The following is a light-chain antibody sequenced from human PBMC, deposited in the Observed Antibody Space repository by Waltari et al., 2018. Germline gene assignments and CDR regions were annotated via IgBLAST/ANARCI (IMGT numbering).Light chain of an antibody. Sequence: QSVLTQPPSASETPGQRVTISCSGSSSNIGSNYVYWYQQLPETAPKLLIYRNNQRPSGVPDRFSGSKSGTSASLASSGLRSDDEADYYCAAWDDSLSGPWVFGGGTKLTVL. CDR1: SSNIGSNY. V-gene: IGLV1-47*01. CDR2: RNN. CDR3: AAWDDSLSGPWV. J-gene: IGLJ3*02.